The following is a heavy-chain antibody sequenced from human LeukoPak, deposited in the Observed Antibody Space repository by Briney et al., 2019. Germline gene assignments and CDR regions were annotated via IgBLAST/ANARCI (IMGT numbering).Heavy chain of an antibody. CDR1: GGSISSYY. J-gene: IGHJ5*02. CDR3: THRQGPMSGSYDYFDP. V-gene: IGHV4-59*08. D-gene: IGHD1-26*01. CDR2: IYYSGST. Sequence: SETLSLTCTVSGGSISSYYWSWIRQPPGKGLEWIGYIYYSGSTNYSPSLRSRVTISVDTSKNQTSLQLTSVTAADTAMYYCTHRQGPMSGSYDYFDPWGQGVLVTVSS.